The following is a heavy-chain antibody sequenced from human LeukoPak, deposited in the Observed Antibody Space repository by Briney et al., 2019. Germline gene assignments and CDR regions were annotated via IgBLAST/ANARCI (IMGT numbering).Heavy chain of an antibody. J-gene: IGHJ4*02. D-gene: IGHD4-17*01. V-gene: IGHV3-23*01. CDR2: ISGSGGST. Sequence: ETLSLTCTVSGGSISSSSYYWGWIRQPPGKGLEWVSAISGSGGSTYYADSVKGRFTISRDNSKNTLYLQMNSLRAEDTAVYYCASGGVRSVTLLRYWGQGTLVTVSS. CDR1: GGSISSSSYY. CDR3: ASGGVRSVTLLRY.